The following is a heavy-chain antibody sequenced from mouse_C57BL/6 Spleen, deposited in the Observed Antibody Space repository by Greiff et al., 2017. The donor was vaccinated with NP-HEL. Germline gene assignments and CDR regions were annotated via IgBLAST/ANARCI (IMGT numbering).Heavy chain of an antibody. CDR3: ARYPPYYYGKGYYFDY. D-gene: IGHD1-1*01. J-gene: IGHJ2*01. V-gene: IGHV1-42*01. CDR2: INPSTGGT. CDR1: GYSFTGYY. Sequence: EVKLMESGPELVKPGASVKISCKASGYSFTGYYMNWVKQSPEKSLEWIGEINPSTGGTTYNQKFKAKATLTVDKSSSTAYMQLKSLTSEDSAVYYCARYPPYYYGKGYYFDYWGQGTTLTVSS.